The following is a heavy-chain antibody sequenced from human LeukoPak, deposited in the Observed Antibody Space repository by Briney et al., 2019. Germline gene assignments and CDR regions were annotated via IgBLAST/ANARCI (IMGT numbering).Heavy chain of an antibody. V-gene: IGHV4-38-2*02. Sequence: SETLSLTCTVSGYSISHDYYWGWIRQSPGKGLEWIGSIYHSGSTYYNASLKSRVTISVDTSKNQFSLKLSSVTAADTAVYYCARTNYDYYFDYWGQGTLITVSS. J-gene: IGHJ4*02. CDR1: GYSISHDYY. CDR2: IYHSGST. D-gene: IGHD3-16*01. CDR3: ARTNYDYYFDY.